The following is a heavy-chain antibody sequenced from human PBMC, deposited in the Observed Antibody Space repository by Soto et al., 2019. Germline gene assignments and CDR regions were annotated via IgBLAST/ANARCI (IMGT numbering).Heavy chain of an antibody. CDR1: GFSLTTAGMG. CDR3: ARRGTSSAAAGWFDP. D-gene: IGHD3-16*01. CDR2: VYWDDDK. J-gene: IGHJ5*02. V-gene: IGHV2-5*02. Sequence: QITLKKSSPALVKPTQPLTRTCSFSGFSLTTAGMGVGWIRQPPGKAPEWVALVYWDDDKRYNPSLRSRLTITKDTSKNLVVVTLTDMDPVDTGTYYCARRGTSSAAAGWFDPLGQGILVIVSS.